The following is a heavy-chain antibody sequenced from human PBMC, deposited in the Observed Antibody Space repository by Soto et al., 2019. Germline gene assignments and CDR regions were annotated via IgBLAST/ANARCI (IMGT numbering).Heavy chain of an antibody. J-gene: IGHJ4*02. V-gene: IGHV1-46*01. D-gene: IGHD6-19*01. CDR1: GYTFTTYY. CDR3: ARRVVVAGPGLFDY. CDR2: INPTGGTT. Sequence: QVQLVQSGAEVKKPGASVKISCRASGYTFTTYYMHWVRQAPGQGLEWMGVINPTGGTTSYAQKFQGRVTMTRDASTGTVYMELSSLRSEDTAMYYCARRVVVAGPGLFDYWGQGTLVTVSS.